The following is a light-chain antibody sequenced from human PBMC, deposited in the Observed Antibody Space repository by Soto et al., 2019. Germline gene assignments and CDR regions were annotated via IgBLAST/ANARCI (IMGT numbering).Light chain of an antibody. Sequence: ALTQPASVSGSPGQSITISCTGTSSDVGDYKYVSWYQQHPGKAPKLVISEVSNRPSGISNRFSGSKSGDTASLTISGLQAEDEADYYCSSYTTIFTYVFGTGTKVTVL. V-gene: IGLV2-14*01. J-gene: IGLJ1*01. CDR3: SSYTTIFTYV. CDR1: SSDVGDYKY. CDR2: EVS.